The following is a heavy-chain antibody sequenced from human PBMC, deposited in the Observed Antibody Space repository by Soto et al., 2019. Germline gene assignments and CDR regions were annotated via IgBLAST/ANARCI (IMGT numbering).Heavy chain of an antibody. CDR1: GGSFSGYY. D-gene: IGHD3-16*01. Sequence: SETLSLTCAVYGGSFSGYYWSWIRQPPGKGLEWIGEINHSGSTNYNPSLKGRVTISVDTSKNQFSLKLSSVTAADTAVYYCASGYNMITFGGVKSSRWFDPWGQGTLVTVSS. V-gene: IGHV4-34*01. CDR3: ASGYNMITFGGVKSSRWFDP. J-gene: IGHJ5*02. CDR2: INHSGST.